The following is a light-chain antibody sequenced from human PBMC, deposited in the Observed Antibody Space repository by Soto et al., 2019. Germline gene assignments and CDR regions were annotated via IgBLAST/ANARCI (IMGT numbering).Light chain of an antibody. CDR1: QSVTYN. CDR2: GAS. V-gene: IGKV3-15*01. CDR3: QQYINWPPLT. J-gene: IGKJ4*01. Sequence: ETMLTQSPATLSASPGEIVTLSCRATQSVTYNLAWYQQKPGQGPRLLIFGASTRATNIPARFSGSGSGTEFTLTISSLQSEDFAVYYCQQYINWPPLTFGGGTKVDI.